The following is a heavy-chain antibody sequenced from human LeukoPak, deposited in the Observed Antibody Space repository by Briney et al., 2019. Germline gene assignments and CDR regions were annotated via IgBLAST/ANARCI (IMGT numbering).Heavy chain of an antibody. CDR2: TNPDGSST. J-gene: IGHJ6*03. CDR3: VRDRLGNYYYYMDV. D-gene: IGHD3-10*01. CDR1: EFTLGSYW. V-gene: IGHV3-74*01. Sequence: AGGSLRLSCTASEFTLGSYWMHWVRQAPGKGLVWVSRTNPDGSSTNYADSVKGRFTVSRDNAKNTLYLQMNSLRAEDTSVYYCVRDRLGNYYYYMDVWGKGTTVTVSS.